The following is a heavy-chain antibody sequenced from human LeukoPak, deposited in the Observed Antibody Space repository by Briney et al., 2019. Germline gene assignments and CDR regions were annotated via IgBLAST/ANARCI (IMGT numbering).Heavy chain of an antibody. D-gene: IGHD1-1*01. V-gene: IGHV3-43*01. J-gene: IGHJ6*04. CDR1: GFTFDDYT. CDR2: ISWDGGST. Sequence: PGGSLRLSCAASGFTFDDYTMHWVRQAPGKGLEWVSLISWDGGSTYYADSVKGRFTISRDNSKNSLYLQMNSLRTEDTALYYCAKDGDDRGGMDVWGKGTTVTVSS. CDR3: AKDGDDRGGMDV.